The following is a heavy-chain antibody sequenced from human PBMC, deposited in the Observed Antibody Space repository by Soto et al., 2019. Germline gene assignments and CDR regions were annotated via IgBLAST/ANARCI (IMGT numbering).Heavy chain of an antibody. D-gene: IGHD2-21*01. CDR1: GGAISSGGYP. CDR2: IYHSGST. CDR3: TRGGDPYKTGH. V-gene: IGHV4-30-2*02. Sequence: PSETLSLTCAVSGGAISSGGYPWSWIRQPQGKGLEWIGYIYHSGSTYYNPSLKSRVTITVDRSKNQFSLTLSSVNTADTAIYYCTRGGDPYKTGHWGQGTLXTVSS. J-gene: IGHJ4*02.